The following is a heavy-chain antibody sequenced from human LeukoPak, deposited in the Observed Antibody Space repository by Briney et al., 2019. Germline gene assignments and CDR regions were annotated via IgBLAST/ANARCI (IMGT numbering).Heavy chain of an antibody. J-gene: IGHJ5*02. CDR3: ARDSSGWYNWFDP. CDR2: IYSGGTT. Sequence: QPGRSLRLSCAVSGFTVSGNYMSWVRQAPGKGLEWVSLIYSGGTTYYADSVKGRFTISRDNSKNTLYLQMNSLRAEDTAVYYCARDSSGWYNWFDPWGQGTLVTVSS. D-gene: IGHD6-19*01. V-gene: IGHV3-53*01. CDR1: GFTVSGNY.